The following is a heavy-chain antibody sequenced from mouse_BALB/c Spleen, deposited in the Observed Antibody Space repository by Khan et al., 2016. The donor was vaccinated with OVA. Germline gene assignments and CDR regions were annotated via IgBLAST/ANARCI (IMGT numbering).Heavy chain of an antibody. D-gene: IGHD1-1*01. CDR1: GFTFSTYG. Sequence: EVELVESGGDLVKPGGSLKLSCAASGFTFSTYGMSWVRQTPDKRLEWVATVSTGGGYTYYPDSVKGRFTISRDNAKNTLYLDMSGLKSEDTAIVYCTRLAYYYDSEGFAYWGQGTLVTVSA. V-gene: IGHV5-6*01. CDR3: TRLAYYYDSEGFAY. J-gene: IGHJ3*01. CDR2: VSTGGGYT.